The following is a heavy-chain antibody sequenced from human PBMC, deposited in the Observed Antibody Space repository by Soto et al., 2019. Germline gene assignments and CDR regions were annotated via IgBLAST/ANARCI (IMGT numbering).Heavy chain of an antibody. D-gene: IGHD4-4*01. J-gene: IGHJ5*02. CDR2: IYYSGST. V-gene: IGHV4-39*01. CDR3: ARTTTVTTMAFDP. Sequence: SETLSLTCTVSGGSISSSSYYWGWIRQPPGKGLEWIGSIYYSGSTYYNPSLKSRVTISVDTSKNQFSLKLSSVTAADTAVYYCARTTTVTTMAFDPWGQGTLVTVSS. CDR1: GGSISSSSYY.